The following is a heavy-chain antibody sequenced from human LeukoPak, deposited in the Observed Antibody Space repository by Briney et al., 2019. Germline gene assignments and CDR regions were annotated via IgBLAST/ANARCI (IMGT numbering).Heavy chain of an antibody. CDR3: ARVIGQWLVVGAFDI. Sequence: PSETLSLTCTVSGGSISSYYWSWIRQPAGKGLEWIGRIYASGSTNYNPSLKSRVTMSVDTSKNQFSLKLSSVTAADTAVYYCARVIGQWLVVGAFDIWGQGTMVTVSS. CDR1: GGSISSYY. V-gene: IGHV4-4*07. J-gene: IGHJ3*02. CDR2: IYASGST. D-gene: IGHD6-19*01.